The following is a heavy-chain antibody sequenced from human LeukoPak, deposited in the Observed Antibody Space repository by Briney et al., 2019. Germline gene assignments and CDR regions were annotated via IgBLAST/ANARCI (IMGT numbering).Heavy chain of an antibody. CDR1: GFTVSSNY. V-gene: IGHV3-11*04. CDR3: ARFVRGSARGYAFDI. Sequence: GGSLRLSCAASGFTVSSNYMSWVRQAPGKGLEWVSYISSSGSTIYYADSVKGRFTISRDNAKNSLYLQMNSLRAEDTAVYYCARFVRGSARGYAFDIWGQGTMVTVSS. D-gene: IGHD3-10*01. CDR2: ISSSGSTI. J-gene: IGHJ3*02.